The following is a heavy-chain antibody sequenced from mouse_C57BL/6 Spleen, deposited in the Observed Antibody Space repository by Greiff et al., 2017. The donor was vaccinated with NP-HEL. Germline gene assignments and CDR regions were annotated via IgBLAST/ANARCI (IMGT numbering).Heavy chain of an antibody. D-gene: IGHD2-1*01. Sequence: EVQLQQSGAELVRPGASVKLSCTASGFNIKDDYMHWVKQRPEQGLEWIGWIDPENGDTEYASKFQGKATITADTSSNTAYLQLSSLTSEDTAVYYCTTRGGNYVFAYWGQRTLVTVSA. J-gene: IGHJ3*01. CDR1: GFNIKDDY. CDR2: IDPENGDT. CDR3: TTRGGNYVFAY. V-gene: IGHV14-4*01.